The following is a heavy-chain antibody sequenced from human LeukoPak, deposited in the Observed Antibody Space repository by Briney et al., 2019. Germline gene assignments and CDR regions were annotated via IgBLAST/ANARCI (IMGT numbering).Heavy chain of an antibody. CDR2: ISSSSSYI. V-gene: IGHV3-21*01. CDR3: ARENDHYYDSSGSDY. D-gene: IGHD3-22*01. Sequence: GGSLRLSCAASGFTFSSYSMNWVRQAPGKGLEWVSSISSSSSYIYYADSVKGRFTISRDNAKNSLYLQMNSLRAEDTAVYYCARENDHYYDSSGSDYWGQGTLVTVSS. J-gene: IGHJ4*02. CDR1: GFTFSSYS.